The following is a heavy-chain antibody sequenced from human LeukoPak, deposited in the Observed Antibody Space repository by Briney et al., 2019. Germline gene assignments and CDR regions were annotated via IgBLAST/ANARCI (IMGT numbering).Heavy chain of an antibody. Sequence: GASVKVSCKVSGYTLTELSMHWVRQAPGKGPEWMGGFDPEDGETIYAQKFQGRVTMTEDTSTDTAYMELSSLRSEDTAVYYCATSRLMVRADNWFDPWGQGTLVTVSS. CDR1: GYTLTELS. CDR2: FDPEDGET. J-gene: IGHJ5*02. CDR3: ATSRLMVRADNWFDP. V-gene: IGHV1-24*01. D-gene: IGHD3-10*01.